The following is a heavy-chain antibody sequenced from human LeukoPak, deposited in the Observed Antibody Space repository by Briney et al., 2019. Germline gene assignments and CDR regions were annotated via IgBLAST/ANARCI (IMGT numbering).Heavy chain of an antibody. D-gene: IGHD2-2*01. CDR3: ATPLGGYCSSTSCYAFDY. CDR1: GGTFSSYA. CDR2: IIPIFGTA. Sequence: SVKVSCKASGGTFSSYAISWVRQAPGQGLEWMGGIIPIFGTANYAQKFQGRVTITADESTSTAYMELSSLRSEDTAVYYCATPLGGYCSSTSCYAFDYWGQGTLVTVSS. V-gene: IGHV1-69*01. J-gene: IGHJ4*02.